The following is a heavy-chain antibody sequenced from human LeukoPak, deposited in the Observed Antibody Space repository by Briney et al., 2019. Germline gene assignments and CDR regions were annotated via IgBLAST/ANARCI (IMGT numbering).Heavy chain of an antibody. CDR3: ARESGRERDY. CDR1: GFTFSSYS. V-gene: IGHV3-48*04. Sequence: PGGSLRLSCAASGFTFSSYSMNWVRQAPGKGLEWVSYISSGSSTIYYADSVKDRFTISRDNAKNSLYLQMNSLRAEDTAIYYCARESGRERDYWGQGTLVTVSS. D-gene: IGHD1-1*01. CDR2: ISSGSSTI. J-gene: IGHJ4*02.